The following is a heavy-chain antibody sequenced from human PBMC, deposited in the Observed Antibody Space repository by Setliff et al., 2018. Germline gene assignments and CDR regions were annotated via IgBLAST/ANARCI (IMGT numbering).Heavy chain of an antibody. CDR1: GFTFSSYS. CDR2: ISSSSHII. D-gene: IGHD2-15*01. Sequence: SLRLSCAASGFTFSSYSMNWVRQAPGKGLEWVSSISSSSHIIYYADSVKGRFTISRDNAKKSLYLQMNSLRAGDTALYYCANEGRYCSGGSCYDGLDYWGQGALVTVSS. CDR3: ANEGRYCSGGSCYDGLDY. V-gene: IGHV3-48*01. J-gene: IGHJ4*02.